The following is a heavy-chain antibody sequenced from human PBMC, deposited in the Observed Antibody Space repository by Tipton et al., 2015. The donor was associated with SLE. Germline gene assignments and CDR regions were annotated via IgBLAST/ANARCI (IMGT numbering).Heavy chain of an antibody. J-gene: IGHJ1*01. CDR3: ARDDGSGYFPPVGYFHH. CDR2: VYYSVDTYYTGIT. Sequence: TLSLTCSVSGGSVTNDYWSWIRQPPGKGLEWIGYVYYSVDTYYTGITNNNPSLKGRVTISLDTSKNHFSLKLTSVTAADTAMYYCARDDGSGYFPPVGYFHHWGQGTLVTVSS. V-gene: IGHV4-59*02. CDR1: GGSVTNDY. D-gene: IGHD3-22*01.